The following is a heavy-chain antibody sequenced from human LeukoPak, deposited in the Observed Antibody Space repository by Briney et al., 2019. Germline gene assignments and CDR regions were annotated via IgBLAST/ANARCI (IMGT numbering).Heavy chain of an antibody. D-gene: IGHD3-9*01. V-gene: IGHV1-18*01. CDR3: ARDLLRYFDQRYYYYYGMDV. CDR2: ISAYNGNT. CDR1: GYTFTSYV. J-gene: IGHJ6*02. Sequence: ASVKVSCKASGYTFTSYVISWGRQAPGQGLEWMGWISAYNGNTNYAQKLQGRVTMTTDTSTSTAYMELRSLRSDDTAVYYCARDLLRYFDQRYYYYYGMDVWGQGTTVTVSS.